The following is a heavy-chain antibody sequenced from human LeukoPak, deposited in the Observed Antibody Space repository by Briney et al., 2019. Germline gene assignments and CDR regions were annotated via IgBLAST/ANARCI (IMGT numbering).Heavy chain of an antibody. D-gene: IGHD3-22*01. CDR3: AKDAGYYDSSASDY. J-gene: IGHJ4*02. CDR1: RFTFSNYA. CDR2: ISGSGCRT. Sequence: GGSLRLSCAASRFTFSNYAMSWVRQAPGKGLEWGSTISGSGCRTYYADSVKGRFTISRDNSKNTLYLQMNSLRAEDTAVYYCAKDAGYYDSSASDYWGQGSLVTVSS. V-gene: IGHV3-23*01.